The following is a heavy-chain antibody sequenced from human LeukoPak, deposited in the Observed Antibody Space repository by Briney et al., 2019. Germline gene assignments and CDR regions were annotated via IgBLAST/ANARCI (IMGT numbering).Heavy chain of an antibody. CDR3: ARGEIGYCSSTSCYTMPLDI. V-gene: IGHV3-66*02. J-gene: IGHJ3*02. D-gene: IGHD2-2*02. CDR1: GFTVSSNY. CDR2: IYSGGST. Sequence: PGGXLRLSCAASGFTVSSNYMSWVRQAPGKGLEWVSVIYSGGSTYYADSVKGRFTISRDNSKNTLYLQMNSLRAEDTAVYYCARGEIGYCSSTSCYTMPLDIWGQGTMVTVSS.